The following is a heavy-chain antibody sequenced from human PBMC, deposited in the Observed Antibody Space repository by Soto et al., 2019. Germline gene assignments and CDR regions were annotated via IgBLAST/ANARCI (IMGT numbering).Heavy chain of an antibody. J-gene: IGHJ4*02. CDR2: ISGSGGST. D-gene: IGHD5-12*01. CDR3: AKDGRVATILSYYCDY. CDR1: GFPFSSYS. V-gene: IGHV3-23*01. Sequence: PGVTLRLSCSVSGFPFSSYSMSWVRPAPGKGLEWVSAISGSGGSTYYADSVKGRFTISRDNSRNTLYLQMNSLRAEDAAVYYSAKDGRVATILSYYCDYWGQRTLVTSPQ.